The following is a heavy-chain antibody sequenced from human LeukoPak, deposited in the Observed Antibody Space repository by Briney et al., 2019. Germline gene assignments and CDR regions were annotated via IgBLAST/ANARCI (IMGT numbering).Heavy chain of an antibody. CDR3: AKGQIAKYYYDSSGYYLFDY. CDR2: ISGSGGST. D-gene: IGHD3-22*01. V-gene: IGHV3-23*01. CDR1: GFTFSSYA. J-gene: IGHJ4*02. Sequence: GGSLRLSCAASGFTFSSYAMSWVRQAPGKGLEWVSAISGSGGSTYYADSVKGRLTISRDNSKNTLYLQMNSLRAEDTAVYYCAKGQIAKYYYDSSGYYLFDYWGQGTLVTVSS.